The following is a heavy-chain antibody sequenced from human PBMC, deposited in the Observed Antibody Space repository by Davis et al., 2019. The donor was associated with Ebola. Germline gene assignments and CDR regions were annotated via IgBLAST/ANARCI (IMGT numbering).Heavy chain of an antibody. CDR2: INSDGSST. J-gene: IGHJ6*02. V-gene: IGHV3-74*01. CDR3: ARDLGSSSWYNGMDV. Sequence: GESLKISCAASGFTLTNHWIHWVRQAPGKGLVWVSRINSDGSSTGYADSVKGRFTISRDNAKDSLYLQMNSLRAEDTAVYYCARDLGSSSWYNGMDVWGQGTTVTVSS. CDR1: GFTLTNHW. D-gene: IGHD6-13*01.